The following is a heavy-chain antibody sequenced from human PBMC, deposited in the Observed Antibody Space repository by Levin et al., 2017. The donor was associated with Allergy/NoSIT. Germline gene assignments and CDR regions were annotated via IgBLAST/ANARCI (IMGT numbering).Heavy chain of an antibody. CDR1: GYIFTNYD. J-gene: IGHJ6*02. D-gene: IGHD2-15*01. CDR2: MNPDCGNT. Sequence: ASVKVSCKASGYIFTNYDINWVRQATGQGLEWMGWMNPDCGNTGYAQKFQGRVTMTRNTSISTAYMELSSLRSEDTAVYYCARVKSLLNYYYGMDVWGQGTTVTVSS. V-gene: IGHV1-8*01. CDR3: ARVKSLLNYYYGMDV.